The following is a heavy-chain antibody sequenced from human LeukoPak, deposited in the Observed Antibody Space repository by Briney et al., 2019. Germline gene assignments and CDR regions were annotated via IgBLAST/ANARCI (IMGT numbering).Heavy chain of an antibody. J-gene: IGHJ6*03. V-gene: IGHV1-69*13. Sequence: ASVKVSCKASGGTFSSYGFSWVRQAPGQGLEWMGGIIPLFGTANYAQKIQGRVTITADESTSTVYMELSSLRSEDTAVYYCARGTVTRGNYYYYMDVWGKGTTVTVSS. CDR1: GGTFSSYG. CDR3: ARGTVTRGNYYYYMDV. D-gene: IGHD4-11*01. CDR2: IIPLFGTA.